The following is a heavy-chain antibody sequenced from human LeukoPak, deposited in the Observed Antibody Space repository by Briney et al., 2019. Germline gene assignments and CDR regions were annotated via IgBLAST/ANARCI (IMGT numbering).Heavy chain of an antibody. CDR1: GFTFSSYW. Sequence: QPGGSLRLSCAASGFTFSSYWMHWVRQGPGKGLVWVSRTKSDGSSTSYADSVKGRLTISRDNAKNTLYPQMNSLRAEDTAVYYCARVTMDRGADYWGQGTLVTVSS. J-gene: IGHJ4*02. CDR2: TKSDGSST. V-gene: IGHV3-74*01. D-gene: IGHD3-10*01. CDR3: ARVTMDRGADY.